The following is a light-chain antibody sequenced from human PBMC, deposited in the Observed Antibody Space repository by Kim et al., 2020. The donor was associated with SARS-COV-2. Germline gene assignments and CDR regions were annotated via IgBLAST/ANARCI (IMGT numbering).Light chain of an antibody. CDR1: QSLLHSDGYIF. CDR3: LQAIEAPFT. CDR2: WGS. V-gene: IGKV2-28*01. Sequence: DIVLTQSPLSLPVSPGEPASISCRSSQSLLHSDGYIFLYWYLQKPGQSPHLLIYWGSTRAAGVPDRFSGSGSTTDFTLKISRVEPEDFGVYYCLQAIEAPFTFGQGTKLEI. J-gene: IGKJ2*01.